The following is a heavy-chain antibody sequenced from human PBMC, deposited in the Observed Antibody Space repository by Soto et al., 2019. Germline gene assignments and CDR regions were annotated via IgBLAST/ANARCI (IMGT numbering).Heavy chain of an antibody. Sequence: GGSLRLSCVAPGFTFSDHYMTWIRQAPGKGLEWLSYISTSSSYTNYADSVKGRFTISRDNAINSLYLQMNSLRAEDTAVYYCARVGGFGATTIDYWGQGTLVTVSS. V-gene: IGHV3-11*05. CDR3: ARVGGFGATTIDY. CDR2: ISTSSSYT. D-gene: IGHD3-10*01. CDR1: GFTFSDHY. J-gene: IGHJ4*02.